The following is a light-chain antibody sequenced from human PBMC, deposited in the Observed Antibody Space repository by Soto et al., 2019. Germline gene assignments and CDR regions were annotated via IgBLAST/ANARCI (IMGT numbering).Light chain of an antibody. V-gene: IGKV3-15*01. CDR1: QSVSSN. CDR2: GAS. CDR3: QQYNNWTPLT. J-gene: IGKJ4*01. Sequence: EIVMTQSPATLSVSPGERATLSCRASQSVSSNLAWYQQKPGQAPRLLIYGASTRATGIPARFSGSGSGTEFTHTISSLQSEDFAVYYCQQYNNWTPLTFGGGTNVEIK.